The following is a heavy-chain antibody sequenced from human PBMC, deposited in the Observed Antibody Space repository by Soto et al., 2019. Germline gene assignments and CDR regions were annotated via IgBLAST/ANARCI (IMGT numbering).Heavy chain of an antibody. D-gene: IGHD1-1*01. CDR1: GYTLTDLA. CDR3: ATRGTRWLQSPFDY. V-gene: IGHV1-24*01. CDR2: FDPEDGET. Sequence: QVQVVQSGAEVKKPGASVKVSCKVSGYTLTDLAMHWVRQAPGKGLEWVGGFDPEDGETIYAQKFQGRVTMTEDTSTGTAYMERSSLSSEDTAVYYCATRGTRWLQSPFDYRGQGTLVTVSS. J-gene: IGHJ4*02.